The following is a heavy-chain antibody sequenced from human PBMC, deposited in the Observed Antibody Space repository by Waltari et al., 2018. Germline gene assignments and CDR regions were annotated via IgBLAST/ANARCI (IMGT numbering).Heavy chain of an antibody. CDR3: AKDPGFRESKLNWFDP. CDR2: IGFDGNKK. CDR1: GFTFSSYG. Sequence: QVQLVESGGGVVQPGGSLRLSCAASGFTFSSYGIHWVRQAPGKGLEWVASIGFDGNKKYYADSVKGRFTSSRDNSKNTLHLQMTSLRDEDTAVYYCAKDPGFRESKLNWFDPWGQGTLVTVSS. D-gene: IGHD3-3*01. V-gene: IGHV3-30*02. J-gene: IGHJ5*02.